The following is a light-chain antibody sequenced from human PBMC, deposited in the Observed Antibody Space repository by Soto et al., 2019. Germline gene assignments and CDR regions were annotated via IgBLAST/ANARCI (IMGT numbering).Light chain of an antibody. J-gene: IGKJ1*01. Sequence: EIVLMQSPGTLSLSPGEGATLSCRASQSVSSSYLAWYQQKPGQAPTLLIYGASNRAAGIPDRFSGSGSGTDFTLTISRLEAEDFAVYYCQQYAGPSRTFGQGTKVDIK. CDR1: QSVSSSY. CDR2: GAS. V-gene: IGKV3-20*01. CDR3: QQYAGPSRT.